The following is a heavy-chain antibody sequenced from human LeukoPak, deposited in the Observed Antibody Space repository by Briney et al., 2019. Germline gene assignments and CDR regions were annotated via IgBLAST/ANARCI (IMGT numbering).Heavy chain of an antibody. D-gene: IGHD2-15*01. Sequence: GGSLRLSCAASGFTFSSYWMNWVRQAPGKGLVWVSRIASDGSSTTYADSVKGRFSISRDNSKNTLYLQMNSLRAEDTAVYYCARDMLVVAATANALDYWGQGTLVTVSS. J-gene: IGHJ4*02. CDR2: IASDGSST. CDR3: ARDMLVVAATANALDY. CDR1: GFTFSSYW. V-gene: IGHV3-74*01.